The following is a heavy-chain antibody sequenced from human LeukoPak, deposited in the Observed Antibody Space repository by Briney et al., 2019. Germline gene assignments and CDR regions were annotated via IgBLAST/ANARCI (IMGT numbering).Heavy chain of an antibody. D-gene: IGHD3-22*01. Sequence: SVKVSCKASGGTFSSYAISWVRQAPGQGLEWMGRIIPILGIANYAQKFQGRVTITADKSTSTAYMELSSLRSEDTAVYYCATTGRGYYYDSSGYVDYWGQGTLVTVSS. CDR3: ATTGRGYYYDSSGYVDY. V-gene: IGHV1-69*04. CDR1: GGTFSSYA. J-gene: IGHJ4*02. CDR2: IIPILGIA.